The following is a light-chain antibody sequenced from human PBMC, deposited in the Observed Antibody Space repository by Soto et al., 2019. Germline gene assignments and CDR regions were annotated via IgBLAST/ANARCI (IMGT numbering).Light chain of an antibody. J-gene: IGLJ3*02. Sequence: QSVLTQPPSISGTPGQGVTISCSGSSSNIGSDPVQWYQQLPGTAPKLLIYNNNQRPSGVPDRFSGSKSGTSASLAISGLQSEDEADYYCATWDDNLYGPVFGGGTKPPS. V-gene: IGLV1-44*01. CDR3: ATWDDNLYGPV. CDR2: NNN. CDR1: SSNIGSDP.